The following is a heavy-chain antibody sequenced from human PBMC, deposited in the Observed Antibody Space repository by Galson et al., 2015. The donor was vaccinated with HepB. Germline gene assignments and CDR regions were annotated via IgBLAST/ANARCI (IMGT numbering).Heavy chain of an antibody. D-gene: IGHD2-15*01. Sequence: QSGAEVKKPGESLKISCKGSGYSFTNYWIGWVRQMPGKGLEWMGITYPGDSDTRYSPSFQGQVTISVEKSISTAYLQWSSLKASDTAMYYCARGGLGFCTGGSCHGFDPWGQGTLVIVSS. V-gene: IGHV5-51*03. CDR1: GYSFTNYW. CDR3: ARGGLGFCTGGSCHGFDP. CDR2: TYPGDSDT. J-gene: IGHJ5*02.